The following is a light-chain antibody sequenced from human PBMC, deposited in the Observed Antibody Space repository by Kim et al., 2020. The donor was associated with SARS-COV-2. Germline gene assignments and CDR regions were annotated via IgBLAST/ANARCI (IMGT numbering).Light chain of an antibody. CDR1: SSRNYY. CDR3: NSRDSTGDHVV. CDR2: GKN. J-gene: IGLJ3*02. V-gene: IGLV3-19*01. Sequence: LGQTVSITCQGDSSRNYYATWYQQRPGQAPTLVLYGKNDRPSGISDRFSGSASGNTASLTITGAQAEDEADYYCNSRDSTGDHVVFGGGTQLTVL.